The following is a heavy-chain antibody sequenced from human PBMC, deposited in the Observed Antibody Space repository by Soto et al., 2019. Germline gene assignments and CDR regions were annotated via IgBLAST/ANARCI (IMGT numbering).Heavy chain of an antibody. CDR1: GFTLSGRS. CDR2: IDNGGADS. V-gene: IGHV3-74*01. Sequence: EVQLVESGGGFVHPGGSLRLSCAASGFTLSGRSMHWVRQAPGKGLVWVSGIDNGGADSTYADSVKGRFTSSRDNAKNILYLQMNSLSVEYAAVYYGARGWFGADVGGKGTTVTVSS. D-gene: IGHD3-10*01. CDR3: ARGWFGADV. J-gene: IGHJ6*03.